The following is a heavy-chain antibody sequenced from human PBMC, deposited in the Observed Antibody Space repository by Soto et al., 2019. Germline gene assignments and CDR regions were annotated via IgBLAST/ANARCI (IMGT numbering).Heavy chain of an antibody. CDR1: GFTFSNSW. CDR2: IKEDGSEK. D-gene: IGHD6-19*01. V-gene: IGHV3-7*05. J-gene: IGHJ4*02. CDR3: VRDRGWCTFDY. Sequence: GGSLRLSCAASGFTFSNSWMNWVRQAPGKGLEWVATIKEDGSEKNYVDCVRGRFTISRDNAKTSLYLQMSGLRAEDTAVYYCVRDRGWCTFDYWGQGTLVTVSS.